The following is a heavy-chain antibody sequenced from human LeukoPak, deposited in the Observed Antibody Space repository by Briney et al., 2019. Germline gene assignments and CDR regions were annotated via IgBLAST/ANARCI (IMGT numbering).Heavy chain of an antibody. D-gene: IGHD6-13*01. CDR3: ARDLYSSRTNDAFVI. J-gene: IGHJ3*02. CDR2: IYYSGSS. CDR1: GGSISSSSYY. V-gene: IGHV4-39*07. Sequence: KPSETLSLTCTVSGGSISSSSYYWGWIRQPPGKGLEWIGSIYYSGSSYYNPSLKSRLTISVDTFKNQFSLKLSSVTAADTAEYYCARDLYSSRTNDAFVIWGQGTMVTVSS.